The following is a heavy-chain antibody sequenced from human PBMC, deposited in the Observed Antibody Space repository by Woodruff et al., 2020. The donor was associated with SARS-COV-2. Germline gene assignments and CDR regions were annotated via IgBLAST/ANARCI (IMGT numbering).Heavy chain of an antibody. CDR3: AKEVLDY. D-gene: IGHD3-10*01. V-gene: IGHV3-9*01. Sequence: VSGISWNSGSIGYADSVKGRFTISRDNAKNSLYLQMNSLRAEDTALYYCAKEVLDYWGQGTLVTVSS. CDR2: ISWNSGSI. J-gene: IGHJ4*02.